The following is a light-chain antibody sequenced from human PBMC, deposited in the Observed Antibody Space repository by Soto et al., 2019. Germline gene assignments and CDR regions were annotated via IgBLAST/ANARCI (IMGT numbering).Light chain of an antibody. V-gene: IGKV1-33*01. CDR1: QDIKNF. J-gene: IGKJ4*01. Sequence: DIQMTQSPSSLSASVGDSVTMTCQASQDIKNFLNWYQQKPGKAPKLLIYDAFKLDTGVPSRFSGSGSGTDFTFTISSLQPEDIATYFCQQYDSLPPTFGGGTKVGI. CDR2: DAF. CDR3: QQYDSLPPT.